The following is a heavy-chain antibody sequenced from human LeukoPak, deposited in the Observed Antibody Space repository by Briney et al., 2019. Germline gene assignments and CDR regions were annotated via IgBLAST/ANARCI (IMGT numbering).Heavy chain of an antibody. Sequence: ASVKVYCKASGYTFTSYGIRWVRQAPGQGLEWMGWISAYNGNTNYAQKLQGRVTMTTDTSTSTAYMELRSLRSDDTAVYYCAREYSGSYYYYFDYWGQGTLVTVSS. D-gene: IGHD1-26*01. CDR3: AREYSGSYYYYFDY. CDR2: ISAYNGNT. V-gene: IGHV1-18*01. J-gene: IGHJ4*02. CDR1: GYTFTSYG.